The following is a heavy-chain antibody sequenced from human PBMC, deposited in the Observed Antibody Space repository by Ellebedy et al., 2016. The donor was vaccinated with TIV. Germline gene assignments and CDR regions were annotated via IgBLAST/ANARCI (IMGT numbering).Heavy chain of an antibody. CDR2: ISYDGSNK. D-gene: IGHD3-10*01. CDR1: GFTFSSYA. CDR3: ARDVYGSGDYGMDV. Sequence: GGSLRLXXAASGFTFSSYAMHWVRQAPGKGLEWVAVISYDGSNKYYADSVKGRFTISRDNSKNTLYLQMNSLRAEDTAVYYCARDVYGSGDYGMDVWGQGTTVTVSS. J-gene: IGHJ6*02. V-gene: IGHV3-30*14.